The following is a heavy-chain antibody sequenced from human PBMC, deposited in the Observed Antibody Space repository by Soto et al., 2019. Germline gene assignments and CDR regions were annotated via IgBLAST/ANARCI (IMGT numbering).Heavy chain of an antibody. Sequence: PGESRKISCKASSYTFTSYWITWVRQMPGKGLEWMGRIDPSDSYINYSPSCQGHVIISADKSINTAYLQWSSLKASDTAMYYCARQGNGAEGFDFWGQGALVTVSS. J-gene: IGHJ4*02. CDR1: SYTFTSYW. V-gene: IGHV5-10-1*01. CDR2: IDPSDSYI. CDR3: ARQGNGAEGFDF. D-gene: IGHD4-17*01.